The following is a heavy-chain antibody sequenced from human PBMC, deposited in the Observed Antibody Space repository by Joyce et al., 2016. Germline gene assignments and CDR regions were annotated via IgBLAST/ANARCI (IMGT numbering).Heavy chain of an antibody. CDR1: GFTFSGST. Sequence: EVQLVESGGGLVQPGGSLKISCASSGFTFSGSTLHWVRQASGKGLEWVARNRTTADSYATAYATSVKGRFTISRDDSMSTAYLQMNSLKTEDTAVYYCTRHPLGTSGWKDAFDIWGQGTMVTVSS. J-gene: IGHJ3*02. CDR2: NRTTADSYAT. CDR3: TRHPLGTSGWKDAFDI. V-gene: IGHV3-73*02. D-gene: IGHD6-19*01.